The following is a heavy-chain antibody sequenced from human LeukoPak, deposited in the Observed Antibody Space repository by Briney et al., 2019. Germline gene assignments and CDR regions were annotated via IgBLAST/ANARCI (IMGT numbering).Heavy chain of an antibody. Sequence: GGSLRLSCAASGFTVSSNYMSWVRQAPGKGLEWVSVIYSGGSTYYADSVKGRFTISRDNSKNTLYLQMNSLRAEDTAVYYCARAVYLYYYYMDVWGKGTTVTVSS. J-gene: IGHJ6*03. D-gene: IGHD5/OR15-5a*01. CDR3: ARAVYLYYYYMDV. CDR1: GFTVSSNY. V-gene: IGHV3-66*01. CDR2: IYSGGST.